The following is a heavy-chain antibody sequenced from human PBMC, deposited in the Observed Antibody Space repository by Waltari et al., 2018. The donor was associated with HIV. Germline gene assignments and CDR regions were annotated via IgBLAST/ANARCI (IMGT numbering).Heavy chain of an antibody. D-gene: IGHD2-8*01. CDR1: GFTFRHYS. J-gene: IGHJ6*02. V-gene: IGHV3-21*04. Sequence: EVELREAGGGLVEPGSSLTLSCITSGFTFRHYSFNWVRLRPQEGLEWVASLKRGSVEGSYVDAVKGRFTISRDNSKNTIYLQIDSLRADDTAVYYCAKPRMEYAIRDHFFGLDVWGQGTTVTVSS. CDR3: AKPRMEYAIRDHFFGLDV. CDR2: LKRGSVEG.